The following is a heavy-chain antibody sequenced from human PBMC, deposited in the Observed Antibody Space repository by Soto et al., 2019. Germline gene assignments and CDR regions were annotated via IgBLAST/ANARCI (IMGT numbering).Heavy chain of an antibody. Sequence: QVQLVQSGAEVKKPGASVKVSCKASGYSFSNYAIHWVRQAPGQSLEWMGWINPGNDNTGYSQKWQGRVTITSDRAARTGDGEVSRLRSGDTAGECWAGAWRAGSYGGEWWGQGTRVSGSS. V-gene: IGHV1-3*01. J-gene: IGHJ4*02. D-gene: IGHD3-10*01. CDR2: INPGNDNT. CDR3: AGAWRAGSYGGEW. CDR1: GYSFSNYA.